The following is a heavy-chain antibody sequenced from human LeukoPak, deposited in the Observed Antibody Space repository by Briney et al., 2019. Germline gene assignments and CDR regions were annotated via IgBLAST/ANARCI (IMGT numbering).Heavy chain of an antibody. Sequence: SETLSLTCAVYGGSFSGYYWSWIRQPPGKGLEWIGEINHSGSTNYNPSLKSRVTISVDTSKNQFSLKLSSVTAADTAVYYCARVSRFLEWLLPRYGMDVWGQGTTVTVSS. D-gene: IGHD3-3*01. J-gene: IGHJ6*02. CDR1: GGSFSGYY. V-gene: IGHV4-34*01. CDR2: INHSGST. CDR3: ARVSRFLEWLLPRYGMDV.